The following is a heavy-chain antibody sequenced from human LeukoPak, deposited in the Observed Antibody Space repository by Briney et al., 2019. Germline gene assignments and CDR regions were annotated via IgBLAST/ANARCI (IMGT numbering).Heavy chain of an antibody. CDR1: GGSISSGGYY. CDR3: AKDGDDYVWGSYRSYYFDS. V-gene: IGHV4-31*03. Sequence: PSQTLSLTCTVSGGSISSGGYYWSWIRQHPGKGLEWIGYIYYSGSTYYNPSLKSRVTISVDTSKNQFSLKLSSVTAADTAVYYCAKDGDDYVWGSYRSYYFDSWGQGTLVPVSS. CDR2: IYYSGST. D-gene: IGHD3-16*02. J-gene: IGHJ4*02.